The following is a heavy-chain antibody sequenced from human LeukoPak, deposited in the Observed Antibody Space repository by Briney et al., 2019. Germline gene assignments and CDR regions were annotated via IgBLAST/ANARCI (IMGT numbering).Heavy chain of an antibody. CDR3: ARTYSSSSRGDAFDI. CDR1: GYTFTGYY. CDR2: INPNSGGT. D-gene: IGHD6-13*01. J-gene: IGHJ3*02. Sequence: ASVKVSCKASGYTFTGYYMHWVRQAPGQGLEWMGWINPNSGGTNYAQKFQGWVTMTRDTSISTAYMELSRLRSDDTAVYYCARTYSSSSRGDAFDIWGQGTMVTVSS. V-gene: IGHV1-2*04.